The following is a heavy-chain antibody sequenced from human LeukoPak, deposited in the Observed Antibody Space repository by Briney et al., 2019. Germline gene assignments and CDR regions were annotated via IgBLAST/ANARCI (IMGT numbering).Heavy chain of an antibody. CDR3: ARVPLLLWFGELSY. J-gene: IGHJ4*02. CDR1: GFTFSDYY. D-gene: IGHD3-10*01. CDR2: ISSSRSYT. V-gene: IGHV3-11*06. Sequence: PGGSLRLSCAASGFTFSDYYMSWIRQAPGKGLEWVSYISSSRSYTNYADSVKGRFTISRDNAKNSLYLQMNSLRAEDTAVYYCARVPLLLWFGELSYWGQGTLVTVSS.